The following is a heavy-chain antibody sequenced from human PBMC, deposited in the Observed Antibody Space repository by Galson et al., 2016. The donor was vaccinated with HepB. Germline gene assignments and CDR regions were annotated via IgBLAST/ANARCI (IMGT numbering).Heavy chain of an antibody. D-gene: IGHD6-19*01. J-gene: IGHJ4*02. CDR2: IGGGGGSP. Sequence: SLRLSCAASGFTFSNFAMSWVRQAPGKGLEWVSAIGGGGGSPSYADSVKGRFTISRDNSKNMVYLQMNSLRVEDTAIYYCAKDLFAVTDWGQGTLVTVSS. CDR1: GFTFSNFA. V-gene: IGHV3-23*01. CDR3: AKDLFAVTD.